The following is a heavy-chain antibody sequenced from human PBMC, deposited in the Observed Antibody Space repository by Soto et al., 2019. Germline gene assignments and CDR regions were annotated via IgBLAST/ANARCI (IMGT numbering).Heavy chain of an antibody. CDR3: VRDSSYACDY. CDR1: GFTFSSYA. D-gene: IGHD3-16*01. Sequence: GGSLRLSCAASGFTFSSYAMHWVRQAPGKGLEYVSAITSNGGNTDYASSVKGRFTISRDNSKNTLYLQMGSLRAEDTAVYYCVRDSSYACDYWGQGTLVTVSS. CDR2: ITSNGGNT. J-gene: IGHJ4*02. V-gene: IGHV3-64*01.